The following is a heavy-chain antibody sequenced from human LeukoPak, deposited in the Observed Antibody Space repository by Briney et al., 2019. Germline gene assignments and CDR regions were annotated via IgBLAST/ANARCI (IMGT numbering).Heavy chain of an antibody. V-gene: IGHV3-23*01. CDR2: ISGSGGST. CDR3: AKTLGYYDFWSGSLGALDY. J-gene: IGHJ4*02. D-gene: IGHD3-3*01. CDR1: GFTFSSYA. Sequence: GSLRLSCAASGFTFSSYAMSWVRQAPGKGLEWVSAISGSGGSTYYADSVKGRFTISSDNSKNTLYPQMNSLRAEDTAVYYCAKTLGYYDFWSGSLGALDYWGQGTLVTVSS.